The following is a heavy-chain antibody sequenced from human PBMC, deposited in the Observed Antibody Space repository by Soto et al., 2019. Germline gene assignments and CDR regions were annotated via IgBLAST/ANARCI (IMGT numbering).Heavy chain of an antibody. D-gene: IGHD3-10*01. Sequence: GGSLRLSCAASGFTFSSYAMSWVRQAPGKGLEWVSAISGSGGSTYYADSVKGRFTISRDNSKNTLYLQMNSLRAEDTAVYYCAKDPYYYGSGSYYDYIDYWGQGTLVTVSS. J-gene: IGHJ4*02. CDR1: GFTFSSYA. V-gene: IGHV3-23*01. CDR2: ISGSGGST. CDR3: AKDPYYYGSGSYYDYIDY.